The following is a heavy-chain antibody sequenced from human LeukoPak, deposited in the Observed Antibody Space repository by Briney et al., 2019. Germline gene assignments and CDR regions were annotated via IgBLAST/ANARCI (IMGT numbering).Heavy chain of an antibody. CDR3: ARGRVLFDN. Sequence: ASVKVSCKASGGTFSSYAISWVRQAPGQGLEWMGWMSLNSSKRGYAQKFQGRVTITRNTSISTVYMELSSLRSEDTAVYYCARGRVLFDNWGQGTLVTVSS. J-gene: IGHJ4*02. CDR1: GGTFSSYA. CDR2: MSLNSSKR. V-gene: IGHV1-8*03. D-gene: IGHD1-1*01.